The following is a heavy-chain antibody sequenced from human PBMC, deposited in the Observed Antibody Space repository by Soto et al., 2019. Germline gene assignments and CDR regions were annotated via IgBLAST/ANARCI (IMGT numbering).Heavy chain of an antibody. CDR3: ARDSSIAAAGTDY. D-gene: IGHD6-13*01. Sequence: GGSLRLSCAASGFTFSSYGMHWVRQAPGKGLEWVAVIWYDGSNKYYADSVKGRFTISRDNSKNTLYLQMNSLRAEDTAVYYCARDSSIAAAGTDYWGQGTLVTVSS. CDR1: GFTFSSYG. V-gene: IGHV3-33*01. CDR2: IWYDGSNK. J-gene: IGHJ4*02.